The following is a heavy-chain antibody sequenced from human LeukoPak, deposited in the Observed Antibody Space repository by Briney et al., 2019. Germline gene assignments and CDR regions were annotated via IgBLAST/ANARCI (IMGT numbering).Heavy chain of an antibody. CDR3: ARDRADDSSGYYAPWFDP. V-gene: IGHV1-18*01. Sequence: ASVKVSCKASGYTFTSYGISWVRQAPRQGLEWMGWISAYNGNTNYAQKLQGRVTMTTDTSTSTAYMELRSLRSDDTAVYYCARDRADDSSGYYAPWFDPWGQGTLVTVSS. CDR1: GYTFTSYG. J-gene: IGHJ5*02. CDR2: ISAYNGNT. D-gene: IGHD3-22*01.